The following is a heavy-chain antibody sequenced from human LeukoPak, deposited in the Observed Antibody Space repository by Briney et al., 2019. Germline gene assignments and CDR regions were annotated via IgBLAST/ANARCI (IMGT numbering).Heavy chain of an antibody. CDR1: GFDFRNYW. V-gene: IGHV3-7*01. CDR2: IKEDGSEK. CDR3: ATPAYDSSGSGPQGFDY. J-gene: IGHJ4*02. D-gene: IGHD3-22*01. Sequence: GGSLRLSCAASGFDFRNYWMSWVRQAPGKGLEWVANIKEDGSEKYYVDSVRGRISISRDNAENSLYLQMNSLKAEDTAVYYCATPAYDSSGSGPQGFDYWGQGTLVTVSS.